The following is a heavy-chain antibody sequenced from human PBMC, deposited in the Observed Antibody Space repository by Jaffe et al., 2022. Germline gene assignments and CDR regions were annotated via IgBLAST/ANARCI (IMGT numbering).Heavy chain of an antibody. Sequence: QVQLQESGPGLLKPSQTLSLTCSVSGGSISSASYYWSWIRQPAGKGLEWIGRIYTSGSTNYNPSLKSRVTISLDTSKNQFSLKLSSVTAADTAVYYCARLPQGTDKYFDYWGQGTLVTVSS. CDR2: IYTSGST. CDR1: GGSISSASYY. CDR3: ARLPQGTDKYFDY. V-gene: IGHV4-61*02. J-gene: IGHJ4*02. D-gene: IGHD2-8*02.